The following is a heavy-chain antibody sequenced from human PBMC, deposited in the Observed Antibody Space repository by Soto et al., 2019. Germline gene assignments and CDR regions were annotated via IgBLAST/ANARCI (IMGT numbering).Heavy chain of an antibody. CDR2: IRRKANSYTT. Sequence: EVQLVESGGGLVQPGGSLRLSCAASGLIFSDYHMDWVRQAPGKGLEWVGRIRRKANSYTTEYAASVKGRLTISRDDSKNSLYSQMNSLKIEDTAVYYCVILGGWSGGSSGMDVWGQGTTVTVSS. V-gene: IGHV3-72*01. D-gene: IGHD6-19*01. CDR1: GLIFSDYH. J-gene: IGHJ6*02. CDR3: VILGGWSGGSSGMDV.